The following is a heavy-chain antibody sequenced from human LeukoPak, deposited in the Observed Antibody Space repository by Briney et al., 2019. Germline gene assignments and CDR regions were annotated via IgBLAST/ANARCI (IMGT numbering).Heavy chain of an antibody. V-gene: IGHV3-23*01. CDR2: FSGSGGST. CDR1: GFNNAW. J-gene: IGHJ4*02. D-gene: IGHD2/OR15-2a*01. CDR3: ATSGLSRFGF. Sequence: GGSLRLSCAASGFNNAWMNWVRQAPGKGLEWVSAFSGSGGSTYYADSVKGRFTISRDNSKNTLYLQMNSLRAGDTAVYYCATSGLSRFGFWGQGTLVTVSS.